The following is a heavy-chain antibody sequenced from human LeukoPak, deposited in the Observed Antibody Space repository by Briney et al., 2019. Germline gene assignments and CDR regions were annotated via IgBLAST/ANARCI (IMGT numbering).Heavy chain of an antibody. CDR3: ARERSGYYYIDY. D-gene: IGHD3-22*01. J-gene: IGHJ4*02. V-gene: IGHV4-61*02. CDR2: IYTSGST. Sequence: SETLSLTCTVSGGSISSGGYYWSWIRQPAGKGLEWIGRIYTSGSTNYNPSLKSRVTMSVDTSKNQFSLKLSSVTAADTAVYYCARERSGYYYIDYWGQGTLVTVSS. CDR1: GGSISSGGYY.